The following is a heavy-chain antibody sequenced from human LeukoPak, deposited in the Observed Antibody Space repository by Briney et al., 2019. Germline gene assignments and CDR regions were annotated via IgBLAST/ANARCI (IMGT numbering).Heavy chain of an antibody. CDR3: AKDRGYSFIFDY. J-gene: IGHJ4*02. CDR2: ISGSGGST. Sequence: GGSLRLSCAASGFTFSSYAMSWVRQAPGKGLEWGSAISGSGGSTYYADSVKGRFTISRDNSKNTLYLQMNSLRAEDTAVYYCAKDRGYSFIFDYWGQGTLVTVSS. D-gene: IGHD5-18*01. V-gene: IGHV3-23*01. CDR1: GFTFSSYA.